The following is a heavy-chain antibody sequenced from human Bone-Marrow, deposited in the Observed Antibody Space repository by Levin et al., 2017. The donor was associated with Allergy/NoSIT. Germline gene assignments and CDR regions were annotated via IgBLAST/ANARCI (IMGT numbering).Heavy chain of an antibody. D-gene: IGHD3-22*01. CDR1: GYSISSGYY. V-gene: IGHV4-38-2*02. Sequence: SETLSLTCTVSGYSISSGYYWGWIRQPPGKGLEWIGSIYHSGSTYYNPSLKSRVTISVDTSKNQFSLKLSSVTAADTAVYYCAREGYYYDSSGYLGYFDLRGRGTLVTVSS. J-gene: IGHJ2*01. CDR2: IYHSGST. CDR3: AREGYYYDSSGYLGYFDL.